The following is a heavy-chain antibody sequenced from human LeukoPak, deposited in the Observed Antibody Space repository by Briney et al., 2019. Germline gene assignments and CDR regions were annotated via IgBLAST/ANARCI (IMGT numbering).Heavy chain of an antibody. CDR2: ISYDGSNK. J-gene: IGHJ4*02. Sequence: GGSLRLSCAASGFTFSSYAMHWVRQAPGKGLEWVAVISYDGSNKYYADSVKGRFTISRDNSKNTLYLQMNSLRAEDTAVYYCAREGGSSPRLDYWGQGTLVTVSS. D-gene: IGHD2-15*01. CDR3: AREGGSSPRLDY. V-gene: IGHV3-30-3*01. CDR1: GFTFSSYA.